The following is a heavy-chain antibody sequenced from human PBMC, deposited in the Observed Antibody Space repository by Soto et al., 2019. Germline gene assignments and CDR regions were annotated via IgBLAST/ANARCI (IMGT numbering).Heavy chain of an antibody. D-gene: IGHD1-26*01. Sequence: PGGSLRLSFAASGFTFSSYWMHWVRQAPGKGLVWVSRINSDGSSTSYADSVKGRFTISRDNAKNALYLQMNSLRAEDTAVYYCARAAVYSGSSWFDPWGQGTLVTVSS. CDR1: GFTFSSYW. J-gene: IGHJ5*02. CDR3: ARAAVYSGSSWFDP. V-gene: IGHV3-74*01. CDR2: INSDGSST.